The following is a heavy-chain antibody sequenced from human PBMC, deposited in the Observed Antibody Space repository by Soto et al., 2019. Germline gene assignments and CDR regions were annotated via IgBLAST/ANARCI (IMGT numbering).Heavy chain of an antibody. CDR1: GFTFSDYN. V-gene: IGHV3-30*18. CDR2: ISYDGSNK. Sequence: GGSLRLSCAASGFTFSDYNMHWVRQAPGKGLEWVALISYDGSNKYYADSVQGRFTISRDNSNNTLYLQMNTARAEDTAIFYCAKDKGYTYGHAFDYWGQGTLVTVSS. CDR3: AKDKGYTYGHAFDY. D-gene: IGHD5-18*01. J-gene: IGHJ4*02.